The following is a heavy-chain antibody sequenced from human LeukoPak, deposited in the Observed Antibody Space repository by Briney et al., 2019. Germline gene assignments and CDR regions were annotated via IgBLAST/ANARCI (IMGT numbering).Heavy chain of an antibody. J-gene: IGHJ5*02. V-gene: IGHV4-34*01. Sequence: PSETLSLTCAVYGGSFSGYYWSWIRQPPGKGLEWIGEINHSGSTNYNPSLKSRVTISVDTSKNQLSLKLSSVTAADTAVYYCARSDSSGYPSPWGQGTLVTVSS. CDR3: ARSDSSGYPSP. CDR2: INHSGST. D-gene: IGHD3-22*01. CDR1: GGSFSGYY.